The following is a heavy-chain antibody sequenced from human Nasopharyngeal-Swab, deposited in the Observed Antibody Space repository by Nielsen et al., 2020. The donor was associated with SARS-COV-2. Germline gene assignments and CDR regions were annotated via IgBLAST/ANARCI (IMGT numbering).Heavy chain of an antibody. CDR3: TRHFDIVTGYEFFFDY. V-gene: IGHV1-18*04. CDR1: GYNFISYG. D-gene: IGHD3-9*01. Sequence: ASVKVSCKASGYNFISYGVTWVRQAPGQGLEWMGWISTYSGNTDYAQKSQGRVTMTTDKSTRTVYMELRSLRSDDTAVYYCTRHFDIVTGYEFFFDYWGQGTLVTVSS. CDR2: ISTYSGNT. J-gene: IGHJ4*02.